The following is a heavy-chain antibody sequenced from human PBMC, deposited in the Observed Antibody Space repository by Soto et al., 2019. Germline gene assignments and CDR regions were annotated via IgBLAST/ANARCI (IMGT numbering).Heavy chain of an antibody. CDR3: ARTAPVVRGVTNWFDP. V-gene: IGHV5-51*01. CDR1: GYSFTSYW. CDR2: IYPGDSDT. D-gene: IGHD3-10*01. Sequence: GESLKISCKGSGYSFTSYWIGWVRQMPGKGLEWMGIIYPGDSDTRYSPSFQGQVTTSADKSISTAYLQWSSLKASDTAMYYCARTAPVVRGVTNWFDPWGQGTLVTVS. J-gene: IGHJ5*02.